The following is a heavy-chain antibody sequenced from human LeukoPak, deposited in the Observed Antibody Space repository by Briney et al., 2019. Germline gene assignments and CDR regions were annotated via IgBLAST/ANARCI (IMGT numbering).Heavy chain of an antibody. CDR3: AKWGDYDILTGYYVSDF. Sequence: PGGALRLSCAASVFIFRNYAMSSVPQAPGKGLEWVSAITCSGDTTSYAGSVKGRLTISRDNSKNTLCVEMNALRAEDTAVYYCAKWGDYDILTGYYVSDFWGQGTLVTVSS. J-gene: IGHJ4*02. V-gene: IGHV3-23*01. D-gene: IGHD3-9*01. CDR1: VFIFRNYA. CDR2: ITCSGDTT.